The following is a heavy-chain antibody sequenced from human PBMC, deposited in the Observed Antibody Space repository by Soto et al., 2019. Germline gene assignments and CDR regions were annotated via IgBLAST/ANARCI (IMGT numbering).Heavy chain of an antibody. J-gene: IGHJ5*02. CDR1: GYSISSSNW. V-gene: IGHV4-28*01. CDR3: ARHVNLPLAGTGFDP. CDR2: IYYSGST. Sequence: TSETLSLTCAVSGYSISSSNWWGWIRQPPGKGLEWIGYIYYSGSTYYNPSLKSRVTISVDTSKNQFSLKLSSVTAADTAVYYCARHVNLPLAGTGFDPWGQGTLVTVSS. D-gene: IGHD6-19*01.